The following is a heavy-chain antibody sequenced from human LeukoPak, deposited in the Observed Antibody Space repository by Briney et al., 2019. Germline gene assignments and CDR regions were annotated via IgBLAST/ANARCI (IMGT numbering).Heavy chain of an antibody. CDR2: INPSGGST. CDR1: GYTFTSYY. Sequence: ASVKVSCKASGYTFTSYYMHWVRQAPGQGLEWMGIINPSGGSTSYAQKFQGRVTMTRDTSTSTVYMELSSLRSEDTAVYYCTRGYDLLTGYIFFDYWGQGTLVTVSS. J-gene: IGHJ4*02. V-gene: IGHV1-46*01. CDR3: TRGYDLLTGYIFFDY. D-gene: IGHD3-9*01.